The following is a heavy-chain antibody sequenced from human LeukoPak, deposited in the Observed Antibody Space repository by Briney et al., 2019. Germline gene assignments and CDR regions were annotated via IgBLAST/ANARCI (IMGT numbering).Heavy chain of an antibody. Sequence: SETLSLTCTVSGGSISSGFYYWSWIRQPAGEGLEWIGRIYTNGSTNYSPFLKSRVIISIDTSKNQFSLKLSSVTAADTAVYYCARSHDFWSGSDNWFDPCGQGTLVTVSS. V-gene: IGHV4-61*02. J-gene: IGHJ5*02. D-gene: IGHD3-3*01. CDR3: ARSHDFWSGSDNWFDP. CDR1: GGSISSGFYY. CDR2: IYTNGST.